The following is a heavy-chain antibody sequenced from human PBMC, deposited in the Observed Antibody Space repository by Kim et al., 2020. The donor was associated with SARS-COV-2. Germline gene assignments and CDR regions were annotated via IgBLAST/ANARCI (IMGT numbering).Heavy chain of an antibody. J-gene: IGHJ4*02. D-gene: IGHD3-22*01. CDR2: IIPILGIA. CDR1: GGTFSSYA. V-gene: IGHV1-69*04. Sequence: SVKVSCKASGGTFSSYAISWVRQAPGQGLEWMGRIIPILGIANYAQKFQGRVMITADKSTSTAYMELSSLRSEDTAVYYCARALWYYDSSGYYYPFDYWGQGTLVTVSS. CDR3: ARALWYYDSSGYYYPFDY.